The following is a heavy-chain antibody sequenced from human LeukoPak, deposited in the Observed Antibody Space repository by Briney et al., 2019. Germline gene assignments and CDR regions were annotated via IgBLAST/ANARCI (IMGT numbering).Heavy chain of an antibody. CDR2: ISSSGSTI. D-gene: IGHD5-12*01. V-gene: IGHV3-11*01. CDR3: SRDGGIYREGNRN. Sequence: GGSLRLSCAASGFTFSDYYMSWIRQAPGRGVEGVSYISSSGSTIYYADSVKGRFTISRDNAKNSLYLQMNSLRAEDTAVYYCSRDGGIYREGNRNWGQGPLVTVSS. J-gene: IGHJ4*02. CDR1: GFTFSDYY.